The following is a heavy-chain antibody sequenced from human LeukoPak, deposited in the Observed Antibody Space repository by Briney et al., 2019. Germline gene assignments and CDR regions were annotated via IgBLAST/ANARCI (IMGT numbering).Heavy chain of an antibody. J-gene: IGHJ4*02. CDR1: GSRFTNNW. V-gene: IGHV5-10-1*01. Sequence: GESLRISCKGSGSRFTNNWISWVRQMPGKGLEWMGRVDPSDSNTHYSPSFQGLVTISADKSISTAYLQWTSLKASDTAMYYCARQGRAYCSGTTCYASFWYWGQGTPVTVSS. D-gene: IGHD2-2*01. CDR3: ARQGRAYCSGTTCYASFWY. CDR2: VDPSDSNT.